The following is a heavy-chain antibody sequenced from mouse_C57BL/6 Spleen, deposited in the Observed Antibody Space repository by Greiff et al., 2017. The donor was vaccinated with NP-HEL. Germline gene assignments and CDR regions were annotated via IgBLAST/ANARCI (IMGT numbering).Heavy chain of an antibody. Sequence: VQLQQPGAELVKPGASVKLSCKASGYTFTSYWMQWVKQRPGQGLEWIGEIDPSDSYTNYNQKFKGKATLTVDTSSSTAYMQLSSLTSEDSAVYYCARKGTWGGYAMDYWGQGTSVTVSS. J-gene: IGHJ4*01. V-gene: IGHV1-50*01. CDR1: GYTFTSYW. CDR2: IDPSDSYT. CDR3: ARKGTWGGYAMDY.